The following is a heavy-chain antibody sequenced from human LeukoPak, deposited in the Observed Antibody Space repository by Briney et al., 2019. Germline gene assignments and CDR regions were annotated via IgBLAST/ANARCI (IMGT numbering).Heavy chain of an antibody. J-gene: IGHJ6*02. CDR1: GYTFTGYY. Sequence: GASVKVSCKASGYTFTGYYMHWVRQAPGQGLEWMGWINPNSGGTNYAQKFQGRVTMTRDTSINTAYMELSRLRSDDTAVYYCARVHSSGWYYGMDAWGQGTTVTVSS. CDR2: INPNSGGT. D-gene: IGHD6-19*01. CDR3: ARVHSSGWYYGMDA. V-gene: IGHV1-2*02.